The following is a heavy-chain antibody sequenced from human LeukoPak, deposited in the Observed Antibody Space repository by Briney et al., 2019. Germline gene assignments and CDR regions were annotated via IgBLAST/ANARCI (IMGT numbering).Heavy chain of an antibody. V-gene: IGHV3-11*04. Sequence: GGSLRLSCAASGFTFSDYYMSWIRQAPGKGLEWVSYISSSGSTIYYADSVKGRFTISRDNAKNSPYLQMNSLRAEDTAVYYCARQSRSSSSLHFDYWGQGTLVTVSS. CDR3: ARQSRSSSSLHFDY. J-gene: IGHJ4*02. CDR1: GFTFSDYY. D-gene: IGHD6-6*01. CDR2: ISSSGSTI.